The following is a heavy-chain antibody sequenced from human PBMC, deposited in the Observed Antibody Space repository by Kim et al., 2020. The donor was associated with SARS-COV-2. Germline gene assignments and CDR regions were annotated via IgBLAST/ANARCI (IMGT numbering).Heavy chain of an antibody. Sequence: DSVKGRFTISSDNSKNTLYLQMNSRRDEDTAVYYCASGYCSSTSCTIDYWGQGTLVSVSS. J-gene: IGHJ4*02. D-gene: IGHD2-2*01. V-gene: IGHV3-30*07. CDR3: ASGYCSSTSCTIDY.